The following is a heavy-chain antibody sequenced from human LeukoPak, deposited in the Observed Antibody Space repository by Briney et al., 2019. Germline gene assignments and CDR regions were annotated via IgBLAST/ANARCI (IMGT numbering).Heavy chain of an antibody. CDR1: GFTFSSYW. D-gene: IGHD3-22*01. J-gene: IGHJ4*02. CDR3: ARDGGYDSSGLDY. CDR2: IKQDGSEK. Sequence: GGSLRLSRAASGFTFSSYWMSWVRQAPGKGLEWVANIKQDGSEKYYVDSVKGRFTISRDNAKNSLYLQMNSLRAEDTAVYYCARDGGYDSSGLDYWGQGTLVTVSS. V-gene: IGHV3-7*01.